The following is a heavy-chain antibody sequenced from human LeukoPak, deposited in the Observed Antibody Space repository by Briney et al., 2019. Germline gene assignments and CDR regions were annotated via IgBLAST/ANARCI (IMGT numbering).Heavy chain of an antibody. CDR1: GYIFTNFG. CDR3: ARVGSLYYDSSGDDY. CDR2: ISGYNGNT. Sequence: ASVKVSCKASGYIFTNFGISWVRQARGQGLEWMGWISGYNGNTKYVQKFQGRVTMTTDTSTSAAYMKLRSLRSDDTAVYYCARVGSLYYDSSGDDYWGQGTLVTVSS. D-gene: IGHD3-22*01. J-gene: IGHJ4*02. V-gene: IGHV1-18*01.